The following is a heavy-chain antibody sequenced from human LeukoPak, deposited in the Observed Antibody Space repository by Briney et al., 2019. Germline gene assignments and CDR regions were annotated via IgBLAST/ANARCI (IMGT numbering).Heavy chain of an antibody. J-gene: IGHJ4*02. V-gene: IGHV1-69*05. CDR2: IIPIFGTA. CDR1: GGTFSSYA. D-gene: IGHD6-6*01. CDR3: AREEGGSSSSDF. Sequence: SVKVSCKASGGTFSSYAISWVRQAPGQGLEWMGRIIPIFGTANYAQKFQGRVTITTDEFTSTAYMELSSLRSEDTAVYYCAREEGGSSSSDFWGQGTLVTVSS.